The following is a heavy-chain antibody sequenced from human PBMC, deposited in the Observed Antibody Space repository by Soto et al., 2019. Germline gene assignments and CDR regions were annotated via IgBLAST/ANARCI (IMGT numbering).Heavy chain of an antibody. CDR3: ARDPGFCSGYSDY. Sequence: PVGSLRLSCAASGFTFGSYSMNWVRQAPGKGLEWVSYINTRSTTMYYADSVKGRFTISRDNAKDSLYLQMNSLRAEDTAVYYCARDPGFCSGYSDYWGRGTLVTVSS. J-gene: IGHJ4*02. CDR2: INTRSTTM. V-gene: IGHV3-48*01. D-gene: IGHD3-3*01. CDR1: GFTFGSYS.